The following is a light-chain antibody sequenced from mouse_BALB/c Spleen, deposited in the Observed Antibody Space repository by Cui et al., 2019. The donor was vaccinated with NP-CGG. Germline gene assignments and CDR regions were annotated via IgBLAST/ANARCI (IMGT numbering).Light chain of an antibody. CDR1: SQHSTYI. J-gene: IGLJ2*01. CDR3: GVVIQLRNNLC. V-gene: IGLV3*01. CDR2: LKKDGSH. Sequence: QLVLTQSSSASFSLGASAKLTCILSSQHSTYIIEWYQQQPLKPPKYVMGLKKDGSHSTGDGIPDRFSGSSSGADRYLSISNIQPEDEAIYICGVVIQLRNNLCFGGGTKVTVL.